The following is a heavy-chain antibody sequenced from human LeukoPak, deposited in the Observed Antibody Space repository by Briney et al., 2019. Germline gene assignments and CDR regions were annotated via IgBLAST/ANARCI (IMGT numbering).Heavy chain of an antibody. V-gene: IGHV3-11*01. J-gene: IGHJ4*02. Sequence: GGSLRLSCAASGYTFSDYYMSWIRQAPGKGLEWISYITNSGTTIYYADSVKGRFTISRDNAKNSLYLQMNSLRAEDTAVYYCAREGYYDSSGYGVGYWGQGTLVTVSS. CDR1: GYTFSDYY. CDR2: ITNSGTTI. D-gene: IGHD3-22*01. CDR3: AREGYYDSSGYGVGY.